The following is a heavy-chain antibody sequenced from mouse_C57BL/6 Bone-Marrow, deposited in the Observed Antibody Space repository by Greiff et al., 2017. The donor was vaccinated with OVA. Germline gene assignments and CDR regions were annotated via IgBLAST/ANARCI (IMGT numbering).Heavy chain of an antibody. Sequence: QVQLKQSGAELVKPGASVTISCKASGYAFSSYWMNWVKQRPGKGLELIGQIYPGDGDTNYNGKFKGKATLTADNSSSTAYMQLSSLTSEDSAVYFCARDGSSSAWFAYWGQGTLVTVSA. D-gene: IGHD1-1*01. J-gene: IGHJ3*01. V-gene: IGHV1-80*01. CDR3: ARDGSSSAWFAY. CDR2: IYPGDGDT. CDR1: GYAFSSYW.